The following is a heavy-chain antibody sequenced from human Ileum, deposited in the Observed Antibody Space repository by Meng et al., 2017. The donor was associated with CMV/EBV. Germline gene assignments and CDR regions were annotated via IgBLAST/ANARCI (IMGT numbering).Heavy chain of an antibody. CDR1: FSGYY. V-gene: IGHV4-34*01. D-gene: IGHD6-13*01. CDR2: INHSGST. CDR3: ARGLEPPRVQPKHFVNWFDP. J-gene: IGHJ5*02. Sequence: FSGYYWSWIRQPPGKGLEWSGEINHSGSTNYNPSLKSRVIISVDTSKNQFSLKLSSVTAADTAVYYCARGLEPPRVQPKHFVNWFDPWGQGTLVTVSS.